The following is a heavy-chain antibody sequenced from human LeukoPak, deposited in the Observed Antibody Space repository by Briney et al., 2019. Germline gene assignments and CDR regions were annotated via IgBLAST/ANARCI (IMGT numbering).Heavy chain of an antibody. Sequence: GGSLRLSCAASGFTFSSYAMSWVRQAPGKGLEWVSAISGSGGSTYYADSVKGRFTTSRDNSKNTLYLQMNSLRAEDTAVYYCVSLWFGTPFDPWGQGTLVTVSS. D-gene: IGHD3-10*01. CDR2: ISGSGGST. V-gene: IGHV3-23*01. CDR1: GFTFSSYA. CDR3: VSLWFGTPFDP. J-gene: IGHJ5*02.